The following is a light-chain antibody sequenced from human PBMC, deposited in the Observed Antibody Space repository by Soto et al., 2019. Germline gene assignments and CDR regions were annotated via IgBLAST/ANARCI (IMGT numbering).Light chain of an antibody. V-gene: IGKV1-9*01. J-gene: IGKJ5*01. CDR3: QKLNDDPFT. CDR2: PAS. CDR1: QGITTD. Sequence: DIQLTQFPSFLSASVGDTVSITCRASQGITTDLAWYQQKPGKAPKLLIHPASTQQSGVPSRFSGSGSGPQFTLTISRLLPEDFATYYCQKLNDDPFTFRQGKRLEIK.